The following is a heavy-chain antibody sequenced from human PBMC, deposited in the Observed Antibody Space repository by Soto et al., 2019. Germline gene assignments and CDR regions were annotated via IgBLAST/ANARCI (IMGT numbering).Heavy chain of an antibody. CDR1: GDSISSYY. Sequence: SETLSLTCTVSGDSISSYYWSWIRQSPGKGLEWIGQIYYSGSTNYNPSLKSRATISVDTSQNQFSLKLSSVTAADTAVYYCARGTGRSGMAHWGQGTLVTVSS. CDR2: IYYSGST. D-gene: IGHD1-1*01. CDR3: ARGTGRSGMAH. V-gene: IGHV4-59*01. J-gene: IGHJ4*02.